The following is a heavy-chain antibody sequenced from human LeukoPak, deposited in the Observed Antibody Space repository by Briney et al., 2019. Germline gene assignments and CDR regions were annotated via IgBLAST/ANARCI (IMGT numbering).Heavy chain of an antibody. V-gene: IGHV3-7*01. D-gene: IGHD3-3*01. CDR3: ARDQVPYDFWSGYYLGY. CDR2: IKQDGSEK. CDR1: GFTFSSYW. Sequence: PGGSLRLSCAASGFTFSSYWMRWVRQAPGKGLEWVANIKQDGSEKYYVDSVKGRFTTSRDNAKNSLYLQMNSLRAEDTAVYYCARDQVPYDFWSGYYLGYWGQGTLVTVSS. J-gene: IGHJ4*02.